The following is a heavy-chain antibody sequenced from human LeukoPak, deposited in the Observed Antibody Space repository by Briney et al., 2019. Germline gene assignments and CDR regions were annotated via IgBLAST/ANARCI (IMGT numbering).Heavy chain of an antibody. CDR1: GGSISSYY. CDR2: IYYSGST. D-gene: IGHD6-13*01. V-gene: IGHV4-59*01. J-gene: IGHJ4*02. CDR3: ARATLANLFGKGVSSWCFDY. Sequence: SETLSLTCTVSGGSISSYYWSWIRQPPGKGLEWIGYIYYSGSTNYNPSLKSRVTISVDTSKDQFSLKLSPVTAADTAVYYCARATLANLFGKGVSSWCFDYWGKETLVTVSS.